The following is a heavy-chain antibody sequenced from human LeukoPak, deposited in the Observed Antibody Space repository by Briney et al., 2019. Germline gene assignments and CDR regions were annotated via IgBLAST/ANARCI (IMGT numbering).Heavy chain of an antibody. CDR3: ARAPSEIGGYYPEYFRH. J-gene: IGHJ1*01. Sequence: GGSLTLSCAASGFTFSTYWMHWVRQAPGKGLVWVSRIKSDGSTNYADSVKGRFRISSDNAKNTVSLQMNSLRPEDTGVYYCARAPSEIGGYYPEYFRHWGQGTLVTVSS. V-gene: IGHV3-74*01. CDR1: GFTFSTYW. CDR2: IKSDGST. D-gene: IGHD3-22*01.